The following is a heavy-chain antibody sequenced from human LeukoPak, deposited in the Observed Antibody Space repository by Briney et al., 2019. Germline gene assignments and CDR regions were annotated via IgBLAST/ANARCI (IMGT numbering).Heavy chain of an antibody. CDR3: ARDRCGSYPPCYFDY. D-gene: IGHD1-26*01. CDR1: GFTFSSYA. V-gene: IGHV3-30-3*01. J-gene: IGHJ4*02. Sequence: GRSLRLSCAASGFTFSSYAMHWVRQAPGKGLEWVAVISYDGSNKYYADSVKGRFTISRDNSKNTLYLQMNSLRAEDTAVYYCARDRCGSYPPCYFDYWAREPWSPSPQ. CDR2: ISYDGSNK.